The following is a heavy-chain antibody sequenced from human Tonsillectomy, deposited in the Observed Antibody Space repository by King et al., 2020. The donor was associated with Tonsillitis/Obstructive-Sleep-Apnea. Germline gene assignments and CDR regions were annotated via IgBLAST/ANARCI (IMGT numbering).Heavy chain of an antibody. CDR3: ARHYDFWSGYSTWLDP. CDR1: GYSFTSYW. J-gene: IGHJ5*02. Sequence: VQLVESGAEVKKPGESLKISCKGSGYSFTSYWIGWVRQMPGKGLEWMGIIYPGDSDTRYSPSFQGQVTISADKSISTAYLQWSSLKASDTAMYYCARHYDFWSGYSTWLDPWGQGTLVTVSS. CDR2: IYPGDSDT. V-gene: IGHV5-51*01. D-gene: IGHD3-3*01.